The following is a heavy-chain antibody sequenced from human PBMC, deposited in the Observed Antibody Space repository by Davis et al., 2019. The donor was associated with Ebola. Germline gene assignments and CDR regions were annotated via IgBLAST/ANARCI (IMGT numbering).Heavy chain of an antibody. J-gene: IGHJ6*03. CDR1: GYTFTSYD. D-gene: IGHD3-10*01. Sequence: ASVKVSCKASGYTFTSYDINWVRQATGQGLEWMGWMNPNSGNTGYAQKFQGRVTMTRNTSISTAYMELRSLRSDDTAVYYCARGHYYGSGSQYYYYYYYMDVWGKGTTVTVSS. CDR2: MNPNSGNT. CDR3: ARGHYYGSGSQYYYYYYYMDV. V-gene: IGHV1-8*01.